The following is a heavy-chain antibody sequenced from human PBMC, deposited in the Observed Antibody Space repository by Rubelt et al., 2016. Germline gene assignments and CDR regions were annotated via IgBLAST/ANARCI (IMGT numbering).Heavy chain of an antibody. D-gene: IGHD7-27*01. CDR3: ARVRGWGSISYVDY. V-gene: IGHV4-59*01. J-gene: IGHJ4*02. CDR2: IYHSGST. CDR1: GGSISSYY. Sequence: QVQLQESGPGLVKPSETLSLTCTVSGGSISSYYWNWIRQPPGKGLEWIGYIYHSGSTNYNPSLRSRVSISGETSKNQFSLNRSIVSAADTAVYYCARVRGWGSISYVDYWGQGTLVTVSS.